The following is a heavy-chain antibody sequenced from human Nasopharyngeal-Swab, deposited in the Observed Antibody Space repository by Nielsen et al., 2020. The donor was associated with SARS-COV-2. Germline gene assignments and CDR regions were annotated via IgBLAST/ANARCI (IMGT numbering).Heavy chain of an antibody. CDR1: GGSISSGSYY. CDR3: ARDLSVAFDY. J-gene: IGHJ4*02. V-gene: IGHV4-61*02. CDR2: IYTSGST. Sequence: SETLSLTCTVSGGSISSGSYYWSWIRQPAGKGLEWIGRIYTSGSTNYNPSLKSRVTISVDTSKNQFSLKLSSVTAADTAVCYCARDLSVAFDYWGQGTLVTVSS. D-gene: IGHD6-19*01.